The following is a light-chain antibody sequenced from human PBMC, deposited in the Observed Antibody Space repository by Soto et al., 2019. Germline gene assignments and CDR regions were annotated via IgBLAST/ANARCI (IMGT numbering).Light chain of an antibody. V-gene: IGKV3-15*01. CDR2: GAS. Sequence: EIVMTQSPATLSVSPGERATLSCRASQSVYNNLAWYQQKPGQAPRLLIYGASTRPTGIPARFSGSGSGTKFTLTTSSLQSEDFAAYYCQPYSTWGPLTLGPGNTVAI. CDR3: QPYSTWGPLT. J-gene: IGKJ3*01. CDR1: QSVYNN.